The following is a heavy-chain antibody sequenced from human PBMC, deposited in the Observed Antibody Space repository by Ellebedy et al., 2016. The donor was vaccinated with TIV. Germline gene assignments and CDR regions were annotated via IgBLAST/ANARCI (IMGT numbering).Heavy chain of an antibody. CDR3: ARSLDTAMANYDY. D-gene: IGHD5-18*01. CDR2: IYYSGRT. Sequence: MPSETLSLTCAVYGGSFSSYYWSWIRQTPGKGLEWIGSIYYSGRTYCNPSLKSRVTVSVDTSKNQFSLKLSSVTAADTAVYYCARSLDTAMANYDYWGQGTLVTVSS. J-gene: IGHJ4*02. CDR1: GGSFSSYY. V-gene: IGHV4-34*01.